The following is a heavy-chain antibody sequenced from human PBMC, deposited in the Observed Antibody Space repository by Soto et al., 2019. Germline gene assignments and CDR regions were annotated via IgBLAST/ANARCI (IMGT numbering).Heavy chain of an antibody. CDR3: ARGSSQVVVVPAARYYYGMDV. J-gene: IGHJ6*02. Sequence: GASVKVSCKASGYTFTSYYMHWVRQAPGQGLEWMGIINPSGGSTSYAQKFQGRVTITADKSTSTAYMELSSLRSEDTAVYYCARGSSQVVVVPAARYYYGMDVWGQGTTVTVSS. V-gene: IGHV1-46*01. D-gene: IGHD2-2*01. CDR2: INPSGGST. CDR1: GYTFTSYY.